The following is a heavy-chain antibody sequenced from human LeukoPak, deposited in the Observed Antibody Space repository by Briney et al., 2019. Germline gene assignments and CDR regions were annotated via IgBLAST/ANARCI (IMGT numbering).Heavy chain of an antibody. CDR2: IYYTGST. J-gene: IGHJ6*03. D-gene: IGHD3-9*01. V-gene: IGHV4-39*01. Sequence: SETLSLTCAVSGVSISSSNWWNWVRQPPGKGLEWIGSIYYTGSTYYNPSFKSRITISVDTSKNQFSLKVISVTAADTAVYYCARFLAGTRHFHFYYYMDVWGKGTTVTISS. CDR3: ARFLAGTRHFHFYYYMDV. CDR1: GVSISSSNW.